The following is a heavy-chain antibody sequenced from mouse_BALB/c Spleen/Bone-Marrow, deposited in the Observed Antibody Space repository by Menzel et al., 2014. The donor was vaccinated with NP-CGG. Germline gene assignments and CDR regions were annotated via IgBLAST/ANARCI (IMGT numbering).Heavy chain of an antibody. CDR2: ISTYYGDA. CDR1: GYTFTDYA. V-gene: IGHV1S137*01. CDR3: ARDYDYGFAY. Sequence: QVQLQQSGAELVRPGVSVKISCKGSGYTFTDYAMHWVKQSHAKSLEWIGVISTYYGDASYNQKFKGKATMTVDKSSSTAYMELARLTSEDSAIYYWARDYDYGFAYWGQGTLVTVSA. J-gene: IGHJ3*01. D-gene: IGHD2-4*01.